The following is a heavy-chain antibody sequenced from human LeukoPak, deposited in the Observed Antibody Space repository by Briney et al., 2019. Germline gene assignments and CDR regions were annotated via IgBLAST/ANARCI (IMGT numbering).Heavy chain of an antibody. J-gene: IGHJ4*02. CDR1: GFTFSSYS. Sequence: GGSLRLSCAASGFTFSSYSTNWVRQAPGKGLEWVSYISSSSSTIYYADSVKGRFTISRDNAKNSLYLQMNSLRDEDTAVYYCARDPGLVRNFGVPLDYWGQGTLVTVSS. CDR2: ISSSSSTI. CDR3: ARDPGLVRNFGVPLDY. D-gene: IGHD3-9*01. V-gene: IGHV3-48*02.